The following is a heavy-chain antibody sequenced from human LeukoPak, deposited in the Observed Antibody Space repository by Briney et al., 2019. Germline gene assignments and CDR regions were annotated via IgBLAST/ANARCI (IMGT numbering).Heavy chain of an antibody. CDR2: IYYSGST. Sequence: SETPSLTSTDCGGYISSVSYYWGWIRQPPGKGLEWIGSIYYSGSTYYNPSLKSRVTISVDTSKNQFSLKLSSVTAADTAVYYCAGDAGHWGQGTLVTVSS. CDR1: GGYISSVSYY. V-gene: IGHV4-39*05. D-gene: IGHD1-1*01. CDR3: AGDAGH. J-gene: IGHJ4*02.